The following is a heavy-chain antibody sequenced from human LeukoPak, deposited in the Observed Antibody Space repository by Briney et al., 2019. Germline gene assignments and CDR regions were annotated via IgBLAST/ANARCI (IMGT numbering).Heavy chain of an antibody. V-gene: IGHV3-74*01. CDR1: GFILSSYS. J-gene: IGHJ3*02. D-gene: IGHD6-19*01. CDR3: AREGNSGWRDDGFDI. Sequence: PGGSPRLSCAPSGFILSSYSTHWVRQAPGKGLVWVSRIHSDGSDTTYADSVKGRFTISRDNAKSTLYLQMNSLRAEDTAVYYCAREGNSGWRDDGFDIWGQGTMVTVSS. CDR2: IHSDGSDT.